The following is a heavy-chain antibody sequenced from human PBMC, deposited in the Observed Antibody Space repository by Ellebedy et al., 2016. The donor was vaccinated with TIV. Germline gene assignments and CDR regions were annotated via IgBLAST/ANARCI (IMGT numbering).Heavy chain of an antibody. CDR1: GDSISSSNW. CDR3: ARAPAVTQQSPLAY. CDR2: IYQSGST. Sequence: MPSETLSLTCAVSGDSISSSNWWNWVRQTPGKGLEWIGEIYQSGSTNYNPSLKSRVTISIDKSKNQFSLKFTSVTAADTAVYYCARAPAVTQQSPLAYWGQGTLVTVSS. D-gene: IGHD6-13*01. V-gene: IGHV4-4*02. J-gene: IGHJ4*02.